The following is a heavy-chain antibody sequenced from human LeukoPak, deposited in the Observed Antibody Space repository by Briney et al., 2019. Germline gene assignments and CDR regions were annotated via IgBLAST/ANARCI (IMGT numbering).Heavy chain of an antibody. Sequence: GGSLRLSCAASGFTFSNAWMNWVRQAPGKGLEWVSYISNSGRIIYYADSVKGRFTISRDNAKNSLFLQMNSLRDEDTALYYCARDSDYGGNDFDYRGQGTLVTVSS. V-gene: IGHV3-48*02. CDR1: GFTFSNAW. D-gene: IGHD4-23*01. CDR2: ISNSGRII. CDR3: ARDSDYGGNDFDY. J-gene: IGHJ4*02.